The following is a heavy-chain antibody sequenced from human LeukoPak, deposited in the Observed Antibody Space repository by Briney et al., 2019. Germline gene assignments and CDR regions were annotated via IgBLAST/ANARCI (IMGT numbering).Heavy chain of an antibody. CDR1: GGSISNYY. J-gene: IGHJ4*02. CDR3: ARHPLRGGFDY. CDR2: IFDSGDT. Sequence: PSETLSLTCTVSGGSISNYYWSWIRQPPGKGLEWIAYIFDSGDTRYNPSLKIRVTISVDTSKNQFSLKLNSVTAADTAVYYCARHPLRGGFDYWGQGTLVTVSS. V-gene: IGHV4-59*08.